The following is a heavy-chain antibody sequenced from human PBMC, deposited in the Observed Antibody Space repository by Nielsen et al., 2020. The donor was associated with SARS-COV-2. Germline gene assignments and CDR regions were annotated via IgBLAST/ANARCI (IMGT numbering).Heavy chain of an antibody. D-gene: IGHD3-22*01. J-gene: IGHJ4*02. CDR1: GFTFDDYA. Sequence: SLKISCAASGFTFDDYAMHWVRQAPGKGLEWVSGISWNSGSIGYADSVKGRFTISRDNAKNSLYLQMNSLRAEDTALYYCAKDFSSGYYPAPFNYFDYWGQGTLVTVSS. CDR3: AKDFSSGYYPAPFNYFDY. CDR2: ISWNSGSI. V-gene: IGHV3-9*01.